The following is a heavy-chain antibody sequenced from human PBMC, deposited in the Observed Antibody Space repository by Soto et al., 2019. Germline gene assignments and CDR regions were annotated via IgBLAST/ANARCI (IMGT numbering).Heavy chain of an antibody. CDR2: IFYSGST. J-gene: IGHJ6*04. CDR3: ARASPVVTGV. D-gene: IGHD5-18*01. CDR1: GFTFSSYA. V-gene: IGHV4-38-2*01. Sequence: PGGSLRLSCAASGFTFSSYAMSWVRQAPGKGLEWIGSIFYSGSTYYNPSLKSRVTISVDTSKNQFSLKLSSVTAADTAVYYCARASPVVTGVWGEGTTVTVSS.